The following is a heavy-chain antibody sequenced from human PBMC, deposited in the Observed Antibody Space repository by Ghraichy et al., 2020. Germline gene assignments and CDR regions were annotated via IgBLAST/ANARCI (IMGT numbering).Heavy chain of an antibody. CDR1: GGSISSSGYY. CDR2: IYYSGST. D-gene: IGHD6-6*01. Sequence: SETLSLTCTVSGGSISSSGYYWGWFRQPPGQGLEWIGTIYYSGSTYYNPSLKSRVTIYIDTSKNQFSLKLTSVTAADTAVYYCARPKPARRFDAFDLWGQGTMVAISS. CDR3: ARPKPARRFDAFDL. V-gene: IGHV4-39*01. J-gene: IGHJ3*01.